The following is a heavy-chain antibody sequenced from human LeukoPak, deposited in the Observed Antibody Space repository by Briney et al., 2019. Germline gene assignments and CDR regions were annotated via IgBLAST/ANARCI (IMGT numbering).Heavy chain of an antibody. CDR1: GGSISTYY. J-gene: IGHJ4*01. D-gene: IGHD4-17*01. CDR2: IDYSGST. Sequence: SERLSPTCTVSGGSISTYYWSWIRQPPGKGLEWIGYIDYSGSTNYNPSLKSRVTISVDTSKNQFSLKLSSVTAADTAVYYCARGFYGATFDNWGHGTLGSVSS. CDR3: ARGFYGATFDN. V-gene: IGHV4-59*12.